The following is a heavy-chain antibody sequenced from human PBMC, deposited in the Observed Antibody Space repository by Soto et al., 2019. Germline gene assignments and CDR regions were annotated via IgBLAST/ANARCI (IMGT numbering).Heavy chain of an antibody. V-gene: IGHV3-23*01. CDR3: AKSLGYCTNGVCKVPPFDY. D-gene: IGHD2-8*01. CDR1: GFTFSSYA. Sequence: EVQLLESGGGLVQPGGSLRLSCAASGFTFSSYAMSWVRQAPGKGLEWVSAISGSGGSTYYADSVKGRFTISRDNSKNTLYLQRNSLRAEDTAVYYCAKSLGYCTNGVCKVPPFDYWGQGTLVTVSS. CDR2: ISGSGGST. J-gene: IGHJ4*02.